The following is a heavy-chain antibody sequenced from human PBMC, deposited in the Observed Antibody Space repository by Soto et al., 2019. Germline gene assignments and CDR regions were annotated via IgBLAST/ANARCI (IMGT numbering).Heavy chain of an antibody. V-gene: IGHV4-59*01. CDR1: GGSFSGYY. CDR3: ASWSGYPPGPRSPEQYYYYYGMDV. D-gene: IGHD3-3*01. J-gene: IGHJ6*02. Sequence: PSETLSLTCAVYGGSFSGYYWSWIRQPPGKGLEWIGYIYYSGSTNYNPSLKSRVTISVDTSKNQFSLKLSSVTAADTAVYYCASWSGYPPGPRSPEQYYYYYGMDVWGQGTTVTVSS. CDR2: IYYSGST.